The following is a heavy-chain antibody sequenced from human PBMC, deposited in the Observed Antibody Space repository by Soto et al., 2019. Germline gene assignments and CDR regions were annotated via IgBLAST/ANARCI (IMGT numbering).Heavy chain of an antibody. D-gene: IGHD1-26*01. J-gene: IGHJ4*02. V-gene: IGHV1-69*01. CDR3: ARDGGRHSGGIDY. Sequence: QVPLVQSGAEVKKPGSSVQVSCKPSGGTFSSYSINWVRQAPGQGLEWMGEIIPIFGTANYAQKFQGRVTITADEYTSTAYMEMSRLRSEDTAVYYCARDGGRHSGGIDYWGQGTLVTVSS. CDR1: GGTFSSYS. CDR2: IIPIFGTA.